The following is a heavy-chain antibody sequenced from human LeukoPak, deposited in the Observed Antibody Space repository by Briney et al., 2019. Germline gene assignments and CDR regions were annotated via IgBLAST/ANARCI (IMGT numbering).Heavy chain of an antibody. D-gene: IGHD5-12*01. CDR1: GYTFTGYY. CDR3: ARDLGSRYETNSFDY. CDR2: INPNSGGT. J-gene: IGHJ4*02. V-gene: IGHV1-2*02. Sequence: ASVKVSCKASGYTFTGYYMHWVRQAPGQGLEWMGWINPNSGGTNYAQKFQGRVTMTRDTSISTAYMELSRLRSDDTAVYYCARDLGSRYETNSFDYWGQGTLVTVSS.